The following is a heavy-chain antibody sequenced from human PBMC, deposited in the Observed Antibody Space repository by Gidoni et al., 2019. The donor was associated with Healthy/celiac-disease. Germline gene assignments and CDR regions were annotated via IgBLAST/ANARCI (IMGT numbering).Heavy chain of an antibody. Sequence: QVQLVQSGAEVKKPGSSVKVSCKASGATFSSYAIRWVRQAPGQGLAWMGGIIPICGTANYEQKLQGRVTITADKSTSTAYRELSSLRSEDTAVYYCASREGYCSSTSGYGYYYYYGMDVWGQGTTVTVSS. V-gene: IGHV1-69*06. CDR1: GATFSSYA. CDR3: ASREGYCSSTSGYGYYYYYGMDV. D-gene: IGHD2-2*01. J-gene: IGHJ6*02. CDR2: IIPICGTA.